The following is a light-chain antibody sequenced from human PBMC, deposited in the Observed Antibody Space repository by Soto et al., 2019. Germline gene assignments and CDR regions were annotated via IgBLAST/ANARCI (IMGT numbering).Light chain of an antibody. Sequence: EIVLTQSPGILSLFPGERATLSCRASQSVGSSYLAWYQQKPGQAPRLLIYGPSSRATGVPDRFSGSVSGTDFTLTISKLEPEDFAVYYCQQYGSSPITFGQGTRLEI. CDR2: GPS. CDR1: QSVGSSY. V-gene: IGKV3-20*01. CDR3: QQYGSSPIT. J-gene: IGKJ5*01.